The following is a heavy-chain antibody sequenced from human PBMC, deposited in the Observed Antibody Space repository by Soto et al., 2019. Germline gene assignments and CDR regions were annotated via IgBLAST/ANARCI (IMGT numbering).Heavy chain of an antibody. CDR2: IDSDGSRT. J-gene: IGHJ4*02. CDR1: GFTFSSYW. D-gene: IGHD5-12*01. Sequence: GGSLRLSCATSGFTFSSYWMHWVRQAPGKGLVWVSRIDSDGSRTTYADSVKGRFTISRDNARNTLYLRMNSLRDEDTALYYCARMGSGYDHFDYWGQGILVTVSS. V-gene: IGHV3-74*01. CDR3: ARMGSGYDHFDY.